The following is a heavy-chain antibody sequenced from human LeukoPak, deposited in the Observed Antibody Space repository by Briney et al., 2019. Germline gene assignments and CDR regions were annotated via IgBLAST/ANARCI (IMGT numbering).Heavy chain of an antibody. V-gene: IGHV4-4*09. Sequence: SETLSLTCTVSGGSISSYSWSWVRQPPGKGLEWSGSIYTSESTNSNPSLKSRVTISVDTSKSQFSLKLSSVTAADTAVYYCARQAYCGADCYSLDYWGQGTLVTVSS. J-gene: IGHJ4*02. CDR2: IYTSEST. D-gene: IGHD2-21*02. CDR3: ARQAYCGADCYSLDY. CDR1: GGSISSYS.